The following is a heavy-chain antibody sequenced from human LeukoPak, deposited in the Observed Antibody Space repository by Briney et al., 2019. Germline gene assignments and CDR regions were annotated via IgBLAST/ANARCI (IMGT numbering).Heavy chain of an antibody. CDR3: AKGAYDYIEMGYFDY. D-gene: IGHD5-12*01. J-gene: IGHJ4*02. V-gene: IGHV3-23*01. CDR1: GFSNSNSA. CDR2: IIGSSGST. Sequence: GGSLRLSCAASGFSNSNSAMSWVRQAPGKGLEWVSLIIGSSGSTFYADSVKGRFTISRDHSTHTLFLQMNSLRAEDTAVYYCAKGAYDYIEMGYFDYWGQGTLVTVSS.